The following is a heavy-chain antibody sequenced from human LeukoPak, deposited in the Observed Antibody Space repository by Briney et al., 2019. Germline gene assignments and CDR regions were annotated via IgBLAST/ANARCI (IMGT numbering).Heavy chain of an antibody. CDR2: INHGGST. J-gene: IGHJ4*02. D-gene: IGHD4-17*01. V-gene: IGHV4-34*01. CDR1: GGSFSGYY. CDR3: ASRSTVTTLYFDY. Sequence: SETLSLTCAVYGGSFSGYYWSWIRQPPGKGLEWIGEINHGGSTNYNPSLKSRVTISVDTSKNQFSLKLSSVTAADTAVYYCASRSTVTTLYFDYWGQGTLVTVSS.